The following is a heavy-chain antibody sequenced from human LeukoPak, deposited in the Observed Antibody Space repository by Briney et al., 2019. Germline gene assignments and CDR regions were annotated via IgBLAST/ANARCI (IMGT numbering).Heavy chain of an antibody. CDR2: VNHSGST. V-gene: IGHV4-34*01. CDR1: GGSFSGYY. J-gene: IGHJ4*02. CDR3: ARNFDY. Sequence: SETLSLTCVVYGGSFSGYYWSWIRQPPGEGLEWIGDVNHSGSTGYNPSLKSRVTISVDTSKNQFSLKLNSVTAADTAVYYCARNFDYWGQGTLVTVSS.